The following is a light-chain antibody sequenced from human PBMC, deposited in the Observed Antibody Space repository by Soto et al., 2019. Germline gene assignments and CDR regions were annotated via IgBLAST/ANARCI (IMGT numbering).Light chain of an antibody. CDR2: GAS. Sequence: EIVFTQAPGTLSSSPGDRATLSCRAIQSVRNSLLAWYQQKPGQPPRLLIYGASTRATGIPARFSGSGSGTEFTFTISSLQSEDYAVYYCHQYTNGTPWTFGQGTKVDTK. J-gene: IGKJ1*01. CDR1: QSVRNSL. V-gene: IGKV3-15*01. CDR3: HQYTNGTPWT.